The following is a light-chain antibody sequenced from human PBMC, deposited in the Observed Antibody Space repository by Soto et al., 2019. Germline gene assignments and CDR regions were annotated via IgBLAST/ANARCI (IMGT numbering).Light chain of an antibody. CDR2: AAS. J-gene: IGKJ1*01. Sequence: ALQMTQSPSSLSASVGDRVTITCRASQAIRNDLGWYQQKPGKAPKLLIYAASSLQSGVPSRFSGSGSGTDFTLTISSLQPEDFATYYCLQDYIYPWTFGQGTKVEIK. CDR1: QAIRND. CDR3: LQDYIYPWT. V-gene: IGKV1-6*01.